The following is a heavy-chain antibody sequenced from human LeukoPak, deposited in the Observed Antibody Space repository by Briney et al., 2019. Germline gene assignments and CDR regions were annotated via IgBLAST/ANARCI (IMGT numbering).Heavy chain of an antibody. V-gene: IGHV1-3*01. D-gene: IGHD3-10*01. Sequence: ASVKVSCKASGYTFTSYAMHWVRQAPGQRLEWMGWINAGNGNTKYSQKFQGRVTITRDTSASTAYMELSSLRSEDTAVYYCAREVVRGVMFYYYGTDVWGQGTTVTVSS. CDR1: GYTFTSYA. J-gene: IGHJ6*02. CDR3: AREVVRGVMFYYYGTDV. CDR2: INAGNGNT.